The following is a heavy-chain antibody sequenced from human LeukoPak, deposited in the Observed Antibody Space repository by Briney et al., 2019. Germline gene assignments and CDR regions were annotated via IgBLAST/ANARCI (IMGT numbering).Heavy chain of an antibody. J-gene: IGHJ4*02. CDR3: ARGQGYFDWLLYSQDY. CDR2: INPNSGGT. D-gene: IGHD3-9*01. CDR1: GYTFTGYY. V-gene: IGHV1-2*02. Sequence: GASVKVSCKASGYTFTGYYMHWVRQAPGQGLEWMGWINPNSGGTNYAQKFQGRVTMTRDTSINTAYMELSRLRSDDTAGYYCARGQGYFDWLLYSQDYWGQGTLVTVSS.